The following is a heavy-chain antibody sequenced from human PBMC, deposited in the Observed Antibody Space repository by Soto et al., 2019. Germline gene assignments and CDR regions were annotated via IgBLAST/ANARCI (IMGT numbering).Heavy chain of an antibody. D-gene: IGHD3-22*01. CDR1: GASIITDGYY. CDR2: IHYSGGATYSP. CDR3: VRVSTYYQDSSGYQPFHL. J-gene: IGHJ5*02. Sequence: QVQLQESGPGLVEPSQTLSLICTVSGASIITDGYYWTWIRQHPGKGLEWLGYIHYSGGATYSPSYNPSLQSRIAISVDMSKSLFPLKPTSVTAADTALHYCVRVSTYYQDSSGYQPFHLLGQGTPVTVSS. V-gene: IGHV4-31*03.